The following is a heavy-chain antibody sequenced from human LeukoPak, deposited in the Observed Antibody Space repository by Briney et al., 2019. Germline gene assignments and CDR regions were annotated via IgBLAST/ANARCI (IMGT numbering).Heavy chain of an antibody. CDR3: ARDAPPSSFDI. CDR2: IYYSGST. Sequence: PSETLSLTCTVSGGSISSYYWSWIRQPPGKGLEWIGYIYYSGSTNYNPSLKSRVIISVDTSKSQFSLKLTSVTAADTAVYYCARDAPPSSFDIWGQGTMVTVSS. CDR1: GGSISSYY. J-gene: IGHJ3*02. V-gene: IGHV4-59*01.